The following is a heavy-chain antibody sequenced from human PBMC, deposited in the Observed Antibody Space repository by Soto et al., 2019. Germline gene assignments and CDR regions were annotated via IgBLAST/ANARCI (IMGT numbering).Heavy chain of an antibody. CDR3: AITPRSSSWYFFAY. Sequence: PGGSLRLSCAASGFTFSSYAMSWVRQAPGKGLEWVSAISGSGGSTYYADSVKGRFTISRDNSKNTLYLQMNSLRAEDTAVYYCAITPRSSSWYFFAYWGQGTLVTSPQ. D-gene: IGHD6-13*01. V-gene: IGHV3-23*01. CDR1: GFTFSSYA. CDR2: ISGSGGST. J-gene: IGHJ4*02.